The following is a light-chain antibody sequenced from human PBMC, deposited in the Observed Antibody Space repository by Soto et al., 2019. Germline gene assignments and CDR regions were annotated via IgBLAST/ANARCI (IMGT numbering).Light chain of an antibody. CDR2: DVS. CDR1: SSDVGDYNY. Sequence: QSALTQPRAXXXXXXXXXXISCTGTSSDVGDYNYVSWYQQYPGKAPKLVIYDVSKRPSGVPDRFSGSKSGNTASLTISGLQAEDEADYYCCSLAGSYTFWVFGGGTKLTVL. V-gene: IGLV2-11*01. J-gene: IGLJ3*02. CDR3: CSLAGSYTFWV.